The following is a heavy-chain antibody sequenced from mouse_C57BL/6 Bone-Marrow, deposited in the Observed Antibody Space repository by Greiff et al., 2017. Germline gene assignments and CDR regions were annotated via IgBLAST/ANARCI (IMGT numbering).Heavy chain of an antibody. Sequence: QVQLQQPGAELVKPGASVKVSCKASGYTFTSYWMHWVKQRPGHGLEWIGRIHPSDSDTNDNQKFTGKATLTVDKSSSTAYMQRSSLTSEDSAVYYWAIEEVWLRRHYCDYWGQGTTLTVSS. J-gene: IGHJ2*01. V-gene: IGHV1-74*01. CDR1: GYTFTSYW. CDR2: IHPSDSDT. CDR3: AIEEVWLRRHYCDY. D-gene: IGHD2-2*01.